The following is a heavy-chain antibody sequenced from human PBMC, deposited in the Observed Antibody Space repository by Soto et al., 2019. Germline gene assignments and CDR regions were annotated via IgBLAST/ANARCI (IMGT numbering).Heavy chain of an antibody. CDR2: IYYSGST. CDR3: ARDSGYGDLFDY. Sequence: SETLSLTCTVSGGSISSYYWSWIRQPPGKGLEWIGYIYYSGSTNYNPSLKSRVTISVDTSKNQFSLKLRSVTAADTAVYYCARDSGYGDLFDYWAQRTLVTVSA. CDR1: GGSISSYY. V-gene: IGHV4-59*01. D-gene: IGHD4-17*01. J-gene: IGHJ4*02.